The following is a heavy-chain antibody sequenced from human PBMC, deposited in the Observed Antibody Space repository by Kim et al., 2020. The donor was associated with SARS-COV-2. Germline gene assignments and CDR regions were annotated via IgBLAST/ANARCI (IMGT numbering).Heavy chain of an antibody. Sequence: SETLSLTCTVSGDTISRTSFYWGWIRQPPGKGLEWIGSIFYSGSSYYNPSLMSRITMSVDTSKNQFSLSLESVTAADTAVYFCARHSRAGAPRDYFDYWGQGTLVSVSS. CDR1: GDTISRTSFY. CDR3: ARHSRAGAPRDYFDY. J-gene: IGHJ4*02. V-gene: IGHV4-39*01. CDR2: IFYSGSS.